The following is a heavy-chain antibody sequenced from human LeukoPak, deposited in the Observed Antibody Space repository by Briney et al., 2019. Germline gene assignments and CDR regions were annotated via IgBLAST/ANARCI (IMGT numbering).Heavy chain of an antibody. CDR1: GGTFSSYA. CDR2: IIPIFGTA. J-gene: IGHJ2*01. D-gene: IGHD3-22*01. CDR3: ASSGSRHYYDSSGYWYFDL. Sequence: SVTVSCKASGGTFSSYAISWVRQAPGQGLEWMGGIIPIFGTANYAQKFQGRVTITADKSTSTAYMELSSLRSEDTAVYYCASSGSRHYYDSSGYWYFDLWGRGTLVTVSS. V-gene: IGHV1-69*06.